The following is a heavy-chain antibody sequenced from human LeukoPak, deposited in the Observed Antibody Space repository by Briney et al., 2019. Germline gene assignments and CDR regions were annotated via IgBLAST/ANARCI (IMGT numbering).Heavy chain of an antibody. V-gene: IGHV4-34*01. CDR1: GGSFSGYY. J-gene: IGHJ5*02. CDR2: INHSGST. D-gene: IGHD3-22*01. Sequence: PSETLSPTCAVYGGSFSGYYWSWLRQPPGKGLEWIGEINHSGSTNYNPSLKSRVTISVDTSKNQFSLKLSSVTAADTAVYYCARCRSKNYYDSSGYSAWGQGTLVTVSS. CDR3: ARCRSKNYYDSSGYSA.